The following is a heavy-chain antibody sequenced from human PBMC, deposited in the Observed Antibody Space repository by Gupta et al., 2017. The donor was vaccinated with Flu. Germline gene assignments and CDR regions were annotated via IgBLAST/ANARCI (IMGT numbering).Heavy chain of an antibody. CDR3: AKAEVVGITFFYH. Sequence: GSAISGSSGTTYYADSVKGRFTISRDNSKNTLYLQMDSLRAEDTAVYYCAKAEVVGITFFYHWGQGTLVTVSS. D-gene: IGHD3-22*01. V-gene: IGHV3-23*01. J-gene: IGHJ4*02. CDR2: ISGSSGTT.